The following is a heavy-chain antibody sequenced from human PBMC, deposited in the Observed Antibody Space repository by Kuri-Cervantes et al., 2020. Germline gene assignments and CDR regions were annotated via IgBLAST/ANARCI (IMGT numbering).Heavy chain of an antibody. CDR2: IYPGDSDT. CDR3: ARRGSYNFDF. CDR1: GYSFTSYW. Sequence: ESLKISCKGSGYSFTSYWIGWVRQMPGKGLEWMGIIYPGDSDTKYSPSFQDHVTISADKSINTAYLQWSSLKASDTAIYYCARRGSYNFDFWGQGTLVTVSS. D-gene: IGHD3-16*01. V-gene: IGHV5-51*01. J-gene: IGHJ4*02.